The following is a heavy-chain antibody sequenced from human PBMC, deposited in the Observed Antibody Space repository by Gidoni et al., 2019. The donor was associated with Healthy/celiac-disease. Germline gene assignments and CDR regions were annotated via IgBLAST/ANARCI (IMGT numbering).Heavy chain of an antibody. CDR3: ARGGAGDYIDY. D-gene: IGHD3-10*01. J-gene: IGHJ4*02. V-gene: IGHV3-13*01. CDR1: GFTFSSYD. CDR2: IGTAGDT. Sequence: EVQLVESGGDLVQPGGSLRLSCSSSGFTFSSYDMHWVRQATGKGLEWVSAIGTAGDTYYQGAVKGRFTISRENAKNSLYLKMNSLRAGDTAVYYCARGGAGDYIDYWGQGTLVTVSS.